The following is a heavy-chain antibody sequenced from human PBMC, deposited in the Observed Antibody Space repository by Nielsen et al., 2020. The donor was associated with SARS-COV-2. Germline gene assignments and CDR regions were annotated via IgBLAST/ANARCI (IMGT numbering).Heavy chain of an antibody. CDR3: ARELEDIVVVPAAIPAFDI. CDR2: ISSSSSTI. Sequence: WIRQPPGKGLEWVSYISSSSSTIYYADSVKGRFTISRDNAKNSLYLQMNSLRAEDTAVYYCARELEDIVVVPAAIPAFDIWGQGTMVTVSS. J-gene: IGHJ3*02. D-gene: IGHD2-2*01. V-gene: IGHV3-48*01.